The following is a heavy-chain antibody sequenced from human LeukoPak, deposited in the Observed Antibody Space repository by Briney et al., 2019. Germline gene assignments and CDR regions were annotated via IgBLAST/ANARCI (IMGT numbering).Heavy chain of an antibody. CDR3: ARLDDYDLVGYYMDV. CDR2: ISWNSVSI. Sequence: PGGSLRLSCAASGFTFDDYAMHWVRQAPGKGLEWVSGISWNSVSIGYADSVKGRFTISRDNAKNTLYLQMNSLRAEDTAVYYCARLDDYDLVGYYMDVWGKGTTVTVSS. D-gene: IGHD4-17*01. CDR1: GFTFDDYA. J-gene: IGHJ6*03. V-gene: IGHV3-9*01.